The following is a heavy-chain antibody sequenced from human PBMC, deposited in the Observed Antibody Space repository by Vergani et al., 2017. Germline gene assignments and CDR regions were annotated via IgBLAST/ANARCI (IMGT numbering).Heavy chain of an antibody. V-gene: IGHV5-51*01. Sequence: EVQLVQSGAEVKKPGESLKISCKGSGYSFTSYWIGWVRQLPGKGLEWMGINYPGDSDTRYSPSLQSQVTISADKSISTAYLQWSSLNGSDTAMYYCARQIEVLSPHYYYVYYMDVWGKASTVTVYS. J-gene: IGHJ6*03. CDR1: GYSFTSYW. D-gene: IGHD4/OR15-4a*01. CDR3: ARQIEVLSPHYYYVYYMDV. CDR2: NYPGDSDT.